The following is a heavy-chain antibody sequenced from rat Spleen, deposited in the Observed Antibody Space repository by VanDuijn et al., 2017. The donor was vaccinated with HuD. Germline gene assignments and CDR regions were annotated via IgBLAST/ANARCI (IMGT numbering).Heavy chain of an antibody. Sequence: EVQLVESGGGLVQPGRSLKLSCAASGFTFGDYNMAWVRQAPKKGLEWVATITYDGSRTYYRDSVKGRFTFSRDNAKSTLYLQMNSLRSEDTATYYCARHSGPPLDYWGQGVMVTVSS. V-gene: IGHV5-7*01. J-gene: IGHJ2*01. CDR1: GFTFGDYN. CDR3: ARHSGPPLDY. CDR2: ITYDGSRT. D-gene: IGHD3-1*01.